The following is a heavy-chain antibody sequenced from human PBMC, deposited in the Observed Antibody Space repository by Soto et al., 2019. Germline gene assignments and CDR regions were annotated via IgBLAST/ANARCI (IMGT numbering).Heavy chain of an antibody. Sequence: EVQLVESGGGLVQPGGSLRLSCAASGFTVSSNYISWVRQAPGKGLEWVSLIYSGGSTYYADSVKGRFTISRDNSKNTLYLQMNSLRAEDTAVYYCARSSRGYCSGGICYNYYFDYWGQGNLVTVSS. CDR2: IYSGGST. J-gene: IGHJ4*02. CDR1: GFTVSSNY. V-gene: IGHV3-66*01. CDR3: ARSSRGYCSGGICYNYYFDY. D-gene: IGHD2-15*01.